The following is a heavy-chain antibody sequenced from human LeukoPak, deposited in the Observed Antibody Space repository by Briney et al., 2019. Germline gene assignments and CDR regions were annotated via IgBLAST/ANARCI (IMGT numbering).Heavy chain of an antibody. V-gene: IGHV4-34*01. Sequence: SETLSLTCAVYGGSFSGYYWSWIRQPPGKGLEWIGEINHSGSTNYNPSLKSRVTISVDTSKNQFSLKLSSVTAADTAVYYCARGSNWGEGTLVTVSS. CDR3: ARGSN. CDR1: GGSFSGYY. J-gene: IGHJ4*02. CDR2: INHSGST.